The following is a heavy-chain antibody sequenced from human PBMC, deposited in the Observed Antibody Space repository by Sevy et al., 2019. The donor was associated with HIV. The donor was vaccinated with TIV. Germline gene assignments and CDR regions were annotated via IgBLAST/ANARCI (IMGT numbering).Heavy chain of an antibody. Sequence: GGSLRLSCTTSGFTFSAYAMHWVRQAPGKGLEWVAIIWSDGAYQYHGDSVKGRFTISRDNSKNTLYLQMNSLRVEDTAVYYCARGGYYCENAAYYAFDSWGQGTLVTVSS. J-gene: IGHJ4*02. D-gene: IGHD2-15*01. CDR2: IWSDGAYQ. CDR3: ARGGYYCENAAYYAFDS. V-gene: IGHV3-33*01. CDR1: GFTFSAYA.